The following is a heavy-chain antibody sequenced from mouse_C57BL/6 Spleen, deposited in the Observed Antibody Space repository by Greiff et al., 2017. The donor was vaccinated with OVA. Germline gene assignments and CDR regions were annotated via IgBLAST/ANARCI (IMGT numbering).Heavy chain of an antibody. V-gene: IGHV14-4*01. D-gene: IGHD1-1*01. CDR3: TTSRSSND. Sequence: EVQLQQSGAELVRPGASVKLSCTASGFNIKDDYMHWVKQRPEQGLEWIGWIDPENGDTEYASKFQGKATITADTSSNTAYLQLSSLTSEDTAVYYCTTSRSSNDWGQGTTLTVSS. J-gene: IGHJ2*01. CDR1: GFNIKDDY. CDR2: IDPENGDT.